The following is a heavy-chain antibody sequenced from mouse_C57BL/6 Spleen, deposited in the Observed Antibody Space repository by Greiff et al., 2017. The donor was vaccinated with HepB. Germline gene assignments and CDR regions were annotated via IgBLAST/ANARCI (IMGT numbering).Heavy chain of an antibody. J-gene: IGHJ4*01. CDR2: IWSGGST. V-gene: IGHV2-2*01. D-gene: IGHD2-1*01. CDR1: GFSLTSYG. CDR3: ATLLWHAMDY. Sequence: VKVIESGPGLVQPSQSLSITCTVSGFSLTSYGVHWVRQSPGKGLEWLGVIWSGGSTDYNAAFISRLSISKDNSKSQVFFKMNSLQADDTAIYYCATLLWHAMDYWGQGTSVTVSS.